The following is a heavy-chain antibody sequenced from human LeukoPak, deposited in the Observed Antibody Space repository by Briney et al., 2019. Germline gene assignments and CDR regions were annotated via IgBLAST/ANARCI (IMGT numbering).Heavy chain of an antibody. V-gene: IGHV3-48*03. J-gene: IGHJ4*02. D-gene: IGHD5-12*01. CDR2: ISSSGSTI. CDR3: ASSGGGYVSDDY. Sequence: GGSLRLSCAASGFTFSSYEMNWVRQAPGKGLEWVSYISSSGSTIYYADSVKGRFTISRDNAKNSLYLQMNSLRAEDTAVYYCASSGGGYVSDDYWGQGTLVTVSS. CDR1: GFTFSSYE.